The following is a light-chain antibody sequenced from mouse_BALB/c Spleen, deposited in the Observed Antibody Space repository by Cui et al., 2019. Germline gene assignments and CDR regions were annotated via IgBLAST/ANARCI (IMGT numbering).Light chain of an antibody. CDR1: QNVGTN. CDR2: SAS. J-gene: IGKJ1*01. Sequence: DIVMTQSQKFMSTSVGDRVSVTCKASQNVGTNVAWYQQKPGQSPKALIYSASYRYSGVPDRFTGSGSGTDFTFTISNVQSEDLAEYFCQQYNSYPWTFGGGTKLEIK. CDR3: QQYNSYPWT. V-gene: IGKV6-15*01.